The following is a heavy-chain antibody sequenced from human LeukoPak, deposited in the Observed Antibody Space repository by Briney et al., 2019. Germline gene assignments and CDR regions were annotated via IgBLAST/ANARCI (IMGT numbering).Heavy chain of an antibody. J-gene: IGHJ4*02. CDR1: GFTFSSYS. CDR2: ISSSSSYI. D-gene: IGHD3-22*01. Sequence: GGSLRLSCAASGFTFSSYSMNWVRQAPGKGLEWVSSISSSSSYIYYADSVKGRFTISRDNAKNSLYLQMNSLRAEDTAVYYCARGHYYDSSGYRVIDYWGQGTLVTVSS. V-gene: IGHV3-21*01. CDR3: ARGHYYDSSGYRVIDY.